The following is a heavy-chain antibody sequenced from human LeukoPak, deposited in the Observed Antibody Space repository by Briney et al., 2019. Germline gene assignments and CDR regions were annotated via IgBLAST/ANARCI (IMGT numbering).Heavy chain of an antibody. CDR1: GYTFTDYY. Sequence: ASVTVSCKASGYTFTDYYMHWVRQAPGQGLEWMGWINPNSGGTNYAQKFQGRVTMARDTSISTVYMDLSSLGSDDTAVYYCARDGEYGTGSYYRGSFDYWGQGILVTVSS. V-gene: IGHV1-2*02. CDR2: INPNSGGT. D-gene: IGHD3-10*01. CDR3: ARDGEYGTGSYYRGSFDY. J-gene: IGHJ4*02.